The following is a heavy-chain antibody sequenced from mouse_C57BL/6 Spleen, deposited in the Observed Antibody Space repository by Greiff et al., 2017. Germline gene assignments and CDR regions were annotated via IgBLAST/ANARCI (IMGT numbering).Heavy chain of an antibody. CDR3: ARSRDSNHQAWLAG. J-gene: IGHJ3*01. V-gene: IGHV1-39*01. D-gene: IGHD2-5*01. CDR2: INPNYGTT. Sequence: VQLQQSGPELVKPGASVKISCKASGYSFTDYNMNWVKQSNGKSLEWIGVINPNYGTTSYNQKFKGKATLTVDQSSSAAYMQLNSLTSEDAAVYYCARSRDSNHQAWLAGWGQGTLVTVSA. CDR1: GYSFTDYN.